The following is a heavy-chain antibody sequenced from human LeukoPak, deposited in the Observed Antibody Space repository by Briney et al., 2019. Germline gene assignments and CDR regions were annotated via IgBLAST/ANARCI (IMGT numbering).Heavy chain of an antibody. CDR3: ARQDPYYDFWSGYSSFDY. V-gene: IGHV4-59*01. D-gene: IGHD3-3*01. CDR1: GGSISSYY. CDR2: IYYSGST. J-gene: IGHJ4*02. Sequence: PSETLSLTCTVSGGSISSYYRSWIRQPPGKGLEWIGYIYYSGSTNYNPSLKSRVTISVDTSKNQFSLKLSSVTAADTAVYYCARQDPYYDFWSGYSSFDYWGQGTLVTVSS.